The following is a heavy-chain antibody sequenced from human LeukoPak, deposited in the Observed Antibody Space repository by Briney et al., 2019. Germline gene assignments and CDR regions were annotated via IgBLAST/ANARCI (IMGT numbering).Heavy chain of an antibody. Sequence: SVKVSCKASGGTFSSYAISWVRQAPGQGLEWMGGIIPIFGTANYAQKFQGRVTITADESTSTAYMELSSLRSEDTAVYYCARRRSPGSSRQEELLFDYWGQGTLVTVSS. D-gene: IGHD1-26*01. V-gene: IGHV1-69*13. CDR1: GGTFSSYA. CDR3: ARRRSPGSSRQEELLFDY. CDR2: IIPIFGTA. J-gene: IGHJ4*02.